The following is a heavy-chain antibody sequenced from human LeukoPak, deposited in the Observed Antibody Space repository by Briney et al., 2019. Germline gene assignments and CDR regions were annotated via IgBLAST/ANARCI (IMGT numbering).Heavy chain of an antibody. J-gene: IGHJ4*02. V-gene: IGHV3-21*01. CDR1: GFTFSSYN. Sequence: NPGGSLRLSCAASGFTFSSYNMNWVRQAPGKGLEWVSYISNSGSYIYYVDSVKGRFTISRDNAKNSLSLQIHSLRVEDTAVYYCAREGRPFSTSSPLDYWGQGTLVTVSS. D-gene: IGHD6-6*01. CDR3: AREGRPFSTSSPLDY. CDR2: ISNSGSYI.